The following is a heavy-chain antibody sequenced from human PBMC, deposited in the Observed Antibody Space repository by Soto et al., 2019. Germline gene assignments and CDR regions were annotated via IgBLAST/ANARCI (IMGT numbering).Heavy chain of an antibody. CDR2: IYYSGST. Sequence: QVQLQESGPGLVKPSETLSLTCTVSGGSISSYYWSWIRQPPGKGLEWIGYIYYSGSTNYNPSLQSRVTISVDTSKNQFSLKLSSVTAADTAVYYCASRSITRDAFDIWGQGTMVTVSS. D-gene: IGHD3-10*01. CDR3: ASRSITRDAFDI. V-gene: IGHV4-59*01. CDR1: GGSISSYY. J-gene: IGHJ3*02.